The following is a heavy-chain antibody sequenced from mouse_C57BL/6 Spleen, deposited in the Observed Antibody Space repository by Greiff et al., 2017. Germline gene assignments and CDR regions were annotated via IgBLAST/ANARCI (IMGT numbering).Heavy chain of an antibody. CDR3: AREGTVVAYYAMDY. CDR1: GYAFSSYW. J-gene: IGHJ4*01. Sequence: QVQLKQSGAELVKPGASVKISCKASGYAFSSYWMNWVKQRPGKGLEWIGQIYPGDGDTNYNGKFKGKATLTADKSSSTAYMQLSSLTSEDSAVYFCAREGTVVAYYAMDYWGQGTSVTVSS. D-gene: IGHD1-1*01. CDR2: IYPGDGDT. V-gene: IGHV1-80*01.